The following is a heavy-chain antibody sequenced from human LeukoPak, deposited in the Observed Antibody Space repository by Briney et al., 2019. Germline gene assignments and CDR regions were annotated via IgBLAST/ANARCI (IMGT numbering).Heavy chain of an antibody. V-gene: IGHV3-23*01. CDR3: AKDLNGYYYDSSGYTNWFDP. Sequence: GGSLRLSCAASGFTFSSYAMSWVRQAPGKGLEWVSAISGSGGSTYYADSVKGRFTISRDNSKNTLYLQMNSLRAEDTAVYYCAKDLNGYYYDSSGYTNWFDPLGQGTLVTVSS. CDR1: GFTFSSYA. CDR2: ISGSGGST. J-gene: IGHJ5*02. D-gene: IGHD3-22*01.